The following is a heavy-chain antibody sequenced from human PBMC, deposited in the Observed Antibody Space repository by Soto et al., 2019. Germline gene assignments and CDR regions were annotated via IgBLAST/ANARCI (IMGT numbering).Heavy chain of an antibody. CDR2: INWNGGSI. V-gene: IGHV3-20*04. D-gene: IGHD5-12*01. CDR3: ARDKRGYSGYDFDY. Sequence: EVQLVESGGGVVRPGGSLRLSCAASGFTFDDYGMSWVRQAPGKGLEWVSGINWNGGSIGYADSAKGRFTIPRDNAKNSLYLQMNSLRAEDTALYYCARDKRGYSGYDFDYRGQGTLVTVSS. J-gene: IGHJ4*02. CDR1: GFTFDDYG.